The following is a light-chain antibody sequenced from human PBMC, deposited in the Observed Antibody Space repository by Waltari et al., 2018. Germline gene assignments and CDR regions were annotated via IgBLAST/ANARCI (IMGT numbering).Light chain of an antibody. CDR3: QVWDSRSDHYVV. Sequence: SYVLTQPPSVSVAPGKTAWITCGGNNFGSKSVHWYQQKPGQAPVLVISYDSDRPSGIPERFSGSKSGNTATLTSSRVEAADEADYYCQVWDSRSDHYVVFGGGTKLTVL. J-gene: IGLJ2*01. CDR2: YDS. CDR1: NFGSKS. V-gene: IGLV3-21*04.